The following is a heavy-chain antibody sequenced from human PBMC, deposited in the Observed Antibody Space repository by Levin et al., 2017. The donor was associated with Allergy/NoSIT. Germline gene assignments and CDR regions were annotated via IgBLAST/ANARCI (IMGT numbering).Heavy chain of an antibody. D-gene: IGHD2-8*01. Sequence: GESLKISCKASGYTFTGYYMHWVRQAPGQGLEWMGRINPNSGGTNYAQKFQGRVTMTRDTSISTAYMELSRLRSDDTAVYYCARALYARPLDIWGQGTMVTVSS. CDR3: ARALYARPLDI. CDR2: INPNSGGT. J-gene: IGHJ3*02. V-gene: IGHV1-2*06. CDR1: GYTFTGYY.